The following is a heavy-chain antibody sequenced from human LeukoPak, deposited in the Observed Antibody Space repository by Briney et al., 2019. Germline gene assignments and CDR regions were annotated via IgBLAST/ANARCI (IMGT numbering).Heavy chain of an antibody. J-gene: IGHJ5*02. CDR2: ISSSGSTI. D-gene: IGHD6-19*01. CDR3: ARDIAVAGRSRFDP. CDR1: GFTFSDYY. V-gene: IGHV3-11*01. Sequence: PGGSLRLSCAASGFTFSDYYMSWIRQAPGKGLEWVSYISSSGSTIYYADSVKGRFTISRDNAKNSLYLQMNSLRAEDTAVYYCARDIAVAGRSRFDPWGQGTLVTVSS.